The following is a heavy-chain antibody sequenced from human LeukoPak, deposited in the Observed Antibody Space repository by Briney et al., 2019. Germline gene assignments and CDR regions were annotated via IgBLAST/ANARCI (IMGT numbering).Heavy chain of an antibody. D-gene: IGHD3-22*01. CDR3: AKGRIYDSSGWFDY. CDR2: ISYDGSNK. V-gene: IGHV3-30*18. Sequence: GGSLRLSCAASGFTFSSYGMHWVRQAPGKGLGWVAVISYDGSNKYYADSVKGRFTISRDNSKNTLYLQMNSLRAEDTAVYYCAKGRIYDSSGWFDYWGQGTLVTVSS. CDR1: GFTFSSYG. J-gene: IGHJ4*02.